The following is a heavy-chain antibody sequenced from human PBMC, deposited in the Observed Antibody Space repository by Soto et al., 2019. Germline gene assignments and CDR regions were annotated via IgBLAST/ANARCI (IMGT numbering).Heavy chain of an antibody. CDR2: ISYDGSNK. CDR1: GFTFSSYG. Sequence: QVQLVESGGGEVQPGRSLRLSCAASGFTFSSYGMHWVRQAPGKGLEWVAVISYDGSNKYYADSVKGRFTISRDNSKNTLYLQMNSLRAEDTAVYYCAKEVSFDYWGQGTLVTVSS. CDR3: AKEVSFDY. J-gene: IGHJ4*02. D-gene: IGHD1-20*01. V-gene: IGHV3-30*18.